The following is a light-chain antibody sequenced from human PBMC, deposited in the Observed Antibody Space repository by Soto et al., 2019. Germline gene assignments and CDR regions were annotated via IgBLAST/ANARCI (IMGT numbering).Light chain of an antibody. CDR2: GAS. V-gene: IGKV3-15*01. CDR3: QQYNNWPMAT. J-gene: IGKJ3*01. CDR1: RTISSN. Sequence: IVLTQSPATLSVSPGERATLSCRASRTISSNLVWYQQRPGQPPRLLIYGASTRATGISARFSGSGSGTEFTLTISSLQPEDFAVYYCQQYNNWPMATFGPGTKVETK.